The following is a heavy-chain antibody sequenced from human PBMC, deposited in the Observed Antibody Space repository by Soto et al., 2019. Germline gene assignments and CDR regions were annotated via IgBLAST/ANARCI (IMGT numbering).Heavy chain of an antibody. Sequence: PSQTLSLTCAISGDSVSSNSAAWNWIRQSPSRGLEWLGRTYYRSKWYNDYAVSVKSRITINPDTSKNQFSLQLNSVTPEDTAVYYCARDGGTDFWGKYNWFDPWGQGTLVTVSS. D-gene: IGHD3-3*01. V-gene: IGHV6-1*01. J-gene: IGHJ5*02. CDR2: TYYRSKWYN. CDR3: ARDGGTDFWGKYNWFDP. CDR1: GDSVSSNSAA.